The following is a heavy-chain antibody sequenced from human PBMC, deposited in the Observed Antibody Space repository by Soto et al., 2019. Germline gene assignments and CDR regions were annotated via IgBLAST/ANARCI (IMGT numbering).Heavy chain of an antibody. J-gene: IGHJ4*02. D-gene: IGHD1-7*01. CDR2: ISGSGGST. CDR1: GFTFSSYA. V-gene: IGHV3-23*01. Sequence: PGGSLRLSCAASGFTFSSYAMSWVRQAPGKGLEWVSAISGSGGSTYYADSVKGRFTISRDNSKNTLYLQMNSLRAEDTAVYYCAKGLSMEGITGTTIPSDFWGQGSLVIVSS. CDR3: AKGLSMEGITGTTIPSDF.